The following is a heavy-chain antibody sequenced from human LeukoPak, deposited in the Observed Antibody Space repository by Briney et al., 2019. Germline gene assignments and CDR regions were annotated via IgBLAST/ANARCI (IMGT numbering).Heavy chain of an antibody. D-gene: IGHD1-26*01. CDR3: ARESVWDPASSMDV. V-gene: IGHV1-18*01. CDR1: GYTFTSYG. J-gene: IGHJ6*02. CDR2: ISAYNGNT. Sequence: ASVTVSCKASGYTFTSYGISWVRQAPGQGLEWMGWISAYNGNTNYAQKLQGRVTMTTDTSTSTAYMELRSLRSDDTAVYYCARESVWDPASSMDVWGQGTTVTVSS.